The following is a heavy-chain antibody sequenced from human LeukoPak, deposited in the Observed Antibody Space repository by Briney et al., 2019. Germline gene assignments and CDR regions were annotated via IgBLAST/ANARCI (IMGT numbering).Heavy chain of an antibody. D-gene: IGHD6-13*01. V-gene: IGHV4-4*07. CDR2: IYTSGST. CDR3: ARLGSSSWSTSIDY. Sequence: SETLSLTCTVSGGSISSYYWSWIRQPAGKGLEWIGRIYTSGSTNYNPSLKSRVTISVDTSKNQFSLKLSSVTAADTAVYYCARLGSSSWSTSIDYWGQGTLVTVSS. CDR1: GGSISSYY. J-gene: IGHJ4*02.